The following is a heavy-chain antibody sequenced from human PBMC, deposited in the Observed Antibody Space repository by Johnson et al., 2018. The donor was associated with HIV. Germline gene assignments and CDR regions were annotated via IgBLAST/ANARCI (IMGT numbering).Heavy chain of an antibody. D-gene: IGHD6-19*01. CDR1: GFTFSSYW. CDR3: ARGGPIAVETTGAFDI. Sequence: VQLVESGGGLVQPGGSLRLSCAASGFTFSSYWMSWVRQAPGKGLEWVAVISYDGSNKYYVDSVKGRFTISRDNSKNTLYLQMNSLRAEDTAVYYCARGGPIAVETTGAFDIWGQGTMVTVSS. J-gene: IGHJ3*02. CDR2: ISYDGSNK. V-gene: IGHV3-30*03.